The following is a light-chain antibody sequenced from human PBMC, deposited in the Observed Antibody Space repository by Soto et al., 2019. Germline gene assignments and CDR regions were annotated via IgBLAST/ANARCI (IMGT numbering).Light chain of an antibody. Sequence: IQVTQSPSSLSASVGDSVTITCRASQNISTSLAWYQHKPGKAPKLLMFDVSNLESGVPSRFSGSGSGTEFTLTISSLHSDDFATYYCQQYDYSRTFGQGTKVDIK. J-gene: IGKJ1*01. CDR3: QQYDYSRT. CDR2: DVS. V-gene: IGKV1-5*01. CDR1: QNISTS.